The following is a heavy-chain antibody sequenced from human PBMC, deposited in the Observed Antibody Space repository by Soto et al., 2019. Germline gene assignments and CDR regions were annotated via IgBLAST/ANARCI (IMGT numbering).Heavy chain of an antibody. CDR3: AREAFGIAAAGTNNYYYYGMDV. D-gene: IGHD6-13*01. V-gene: IGHV3-11*01. J-gene: IGHJ6*02. CDR2: ISSSGSTI. Sequence: PGGSLRLSCAASGFTFSEYYMSGIRQATGKGLEWVSYISSSGSTIYYADSVKGRFTISRDNAKNSLYLQMNSLRAEDTAVYYCAREAFGIAAAGTNNYYYYGMDVWGQGTTVTVSS. CDR1: GFTFSEYY.